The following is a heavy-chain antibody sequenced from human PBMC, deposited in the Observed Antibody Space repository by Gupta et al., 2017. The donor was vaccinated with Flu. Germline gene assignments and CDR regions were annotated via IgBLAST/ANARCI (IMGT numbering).Heavy chain of an antibody. D-gene: IGHD6-19*01. Sequence: QVQLQQAGPGLVKPSQTLSLTCAISGDSVSNNSAVWHWIRQSPSRGLEWLGRTYFRSKWYSDYAVSLKSRIIINADSSQNHFSLQLNSVTPEDTAVYYCARTVAGANNFDYWGLGTLVTVSS. CDR3: ARTVAGANNFDY. CDR1: GDSVSNNSAV. V-gene: IGHV6-1*01. CDR2: TYFRSKWYS. J-gene: IGHJ4*02.